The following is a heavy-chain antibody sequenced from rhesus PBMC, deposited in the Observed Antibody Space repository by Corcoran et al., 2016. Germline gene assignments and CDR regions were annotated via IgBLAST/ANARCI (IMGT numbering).Heavy chain of an antibody. V-gene: IGHV3-22*01. CDR2: INPGGDTS. CDR1: GIIFCTYG. J-gene: IGHJ5-2*02. CDR3: VRGGWNLGNTLDV. Sequence: EVQLVESGGGLVQPGGSLRLSCVASGIIFCTYGMHWVRQAPGKGLQWVSAINPGGDTSYYTDSLKGRFTISRENAKNTVYLQMDSLRPEDAAVYYCVRGGWNLGNTLDVWGRGILVTVSS. D-gene: IGHD1-1*01.